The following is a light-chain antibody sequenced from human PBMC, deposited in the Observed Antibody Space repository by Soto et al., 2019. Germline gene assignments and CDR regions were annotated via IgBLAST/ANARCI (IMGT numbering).Light chain of an antibody. CDR1: QSVSIN. CDR3: QQYDDWPIT. CDR2: YAS. J-gene: IGKJ5*01. Sequence: EIVLTQSPGTLSLSPGERATLSCRASQSVSINLAWYQQKPGQAPKLLIYYASTRATGIPARFSGSGSGTEFTLTISSLQSEDFAVYFCQQYDDWPITFGQGTRLEIK. V-gene: IGKV3-15*01.